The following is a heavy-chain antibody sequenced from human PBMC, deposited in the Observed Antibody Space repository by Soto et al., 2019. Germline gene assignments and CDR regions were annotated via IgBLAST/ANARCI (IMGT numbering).Heavy chain of an antibody. Sequence: GGSLRLSCAASGFTFSSYAMHWVRQAPGKGLEYVSAISSNGGSTYYANSVKGRFTISRDNSKNTLYLQMGSLRAEDMAVYYCARDTYGDYIEAAFDIWGQGTMVTVSS. CDR2: ISSNGGST. J-gene: IGHJ3*02. V-gene: IGHV3-64*01. CDR3: ARDTYGDYIEAAFDI. D-gene: IGHD4-17*01. CDR1: GFTFSSYA.